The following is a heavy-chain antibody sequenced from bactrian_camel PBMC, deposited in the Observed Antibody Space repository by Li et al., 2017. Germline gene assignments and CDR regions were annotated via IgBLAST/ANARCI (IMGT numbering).Heavy chain of an antibody. J-gene: IGHJ4*01. D-gene: IGHD2*01. Sequence: HVQLVESGGGLVQPGGSLRLSCVTSGFAFSDRDMTWVRRAPGKGLEWVARLSPDGGNTYYADSVKGRVTISRDNAKNTLYLQMNSLKTEDTARYYCVAPDGGRNRVLYDYAYWGQGTQVTVS. V-gene: IGHV3S1*01. CDR1: GFAFSDRD. CDR2: LSPDGGNT. CDR3: VAPDGGRNRVLYDYAY.